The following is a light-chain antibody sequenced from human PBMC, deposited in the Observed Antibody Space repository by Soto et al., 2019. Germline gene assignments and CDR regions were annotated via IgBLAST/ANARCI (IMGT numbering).Light chain of an antibody. V-gene: IGKV1D-12*01. CDR1: QAISTW. Sequence: DIQMTQSPSSVSASVGDRDTITCRASQAISTWLAWYQQNPGKAPKLLIYSASNLQSGVPSRFSGSGSGTDFTLTISSLQPEDFATYYCQQANSFPRTFGQGTKVEIK. J-gene: IGKJ1*01. CDR3: QQANSFPRT. CDR2: SAS.